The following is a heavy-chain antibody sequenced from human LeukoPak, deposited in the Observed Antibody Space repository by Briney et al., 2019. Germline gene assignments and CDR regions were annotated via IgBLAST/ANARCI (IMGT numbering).Heavy chain of an antibody. D-gene: IGHD5-24*01. J-gene: IGHJ4*02. V-gene: IGHV3-21*01. Sequence: GGSLRLSCAASGFTFSSHSMNWVRQAPGKGLEWVSSISSSSISSSYIYYADSVKGRFTISRDNAKNSLYLQVNSLRAEDTAVYYCAAKEMATMESNFDYWGQGTLVTVSS. CDR1: GFTFSSHS. CDR2: ISSSSISSSYI. CDR3: AAKEMATMESNFDY.